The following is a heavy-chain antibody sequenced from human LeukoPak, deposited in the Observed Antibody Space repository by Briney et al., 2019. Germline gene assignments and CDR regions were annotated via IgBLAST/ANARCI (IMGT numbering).Heavy chain of an antibody. Sequence: PGGSLRLSCAASGFTFSSYSMNWVRQAPGKGLEWVSYISSSSSTIYYADSVKGRFTISRDNAKNSLYLQMNSLRAEDTAVYYCARELPLMVNGEFDYWGQGTLVTVSS. CDR1: GFTFSSYS. D-gene: IGHD2-8*01. J-gene: IGHJ4*02. V-gene: IGHV3-48*01. CDR3: ARELPLMVNGEFDY. CDR2: ISSSSSTI.